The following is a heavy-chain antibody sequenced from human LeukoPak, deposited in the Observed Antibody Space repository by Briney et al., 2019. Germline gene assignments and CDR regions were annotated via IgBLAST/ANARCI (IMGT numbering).Heavy chain of an antibody. V-gene: IGHV3-48*03. Sequence: GGSLRLSCAASGLTFSSYEMNRVRQAPGKGLEWVSYISSSGSTIYYADSAKGRFTISRDNAKNSLYLQMNSLRPEDTAVYYCARHGLWFGELHYYYMDVWGKGTTVTVSS. CDR2: ISSSGSTI. D-gene: IGHD3-10*01. J-gene: IGHJ6*03. CDR1: GLTFSSYE. CDR3: ARHGLWFGELHYYYMDV.